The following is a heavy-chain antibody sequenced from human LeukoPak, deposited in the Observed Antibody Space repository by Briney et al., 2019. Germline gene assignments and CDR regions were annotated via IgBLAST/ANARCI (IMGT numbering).Heavy chain of an antibody. J-gene: IGHJ4*02. CDR3: ARLRRNSDTSGFYYYYDF. CDR1: GYTLSSYS. Sequence: GGSLRLSCAASGYTLSSYSINWVRQAPGKGLEWVSPISVRSNYIYYADSVRGRFRISRDDARDSLYLQMNSLRAEDTAVYYCARLRRNSDTSGFYYYYDFWGQGTLVTVSS. D-gene: IGHD3-22*01. CDR2: ISVRSNYI. V-gene: IGHV3-21*01.